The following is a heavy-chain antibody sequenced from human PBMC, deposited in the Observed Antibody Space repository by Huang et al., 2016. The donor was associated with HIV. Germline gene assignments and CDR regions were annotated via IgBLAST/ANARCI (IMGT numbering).Heavy chain of an antibody. D-gene: IGHD2-8*01. Sequence: LVESGGGLVRPGGSLRLSCAGSTVTFSAYWMTWVRQSPGQGLEWVASISQDGSEKHYVDSVEGRFNISRDNGKKLLFLEMRSLGVDDTAVYFCATKADAMDVWGQGTTVIVSS. CDR1: TVTFSAYW. CDR2: ISQDGSEK. V-gene: IGHV3-7*01. CDR3: ATKADAMDV. J-gene: IGHJ6*02.